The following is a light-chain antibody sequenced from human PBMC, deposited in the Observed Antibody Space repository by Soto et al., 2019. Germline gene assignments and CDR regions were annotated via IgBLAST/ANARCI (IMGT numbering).Light chain of an antibody. CDR3: QSYDSSLSAVV. V-gene: IGLV1-40*01. Sequence: QSVLTQPPSVSGAPGQRVTISCTGSSSNIGAGHDVHWYQHLPGTAPKLLIYGNSNRPSGVPARVSGSKSGTSASLAITGLQAEDEADYYCQSYDSSLSAVVFGGGTKRTVL. CDR2: GNS. J-gene: IGLJ2*01. CDR1: SSNIGAGHD.